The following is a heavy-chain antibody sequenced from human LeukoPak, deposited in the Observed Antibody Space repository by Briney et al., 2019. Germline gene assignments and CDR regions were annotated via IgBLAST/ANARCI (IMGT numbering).Heavy chain of an antibody. CDR2: ISTSAGTI. CDR3: ARDAIDSSGFDFDY. D-gene: IGHD3-22*01. CDR1: GFTFSSYA. V-gene: IGHV3-48*04. J-gene: IGHJ4*02. Sequence: PGGSLRLSCAASGFTFSSYAMSWVRQAPGKGLEWISYISTSAGTIYYADSVKVRFTISRDNAKNSLYLQMNSLRAEDTAVYYCARDAIDSSGFDFDYWGQGTLVTVSS.